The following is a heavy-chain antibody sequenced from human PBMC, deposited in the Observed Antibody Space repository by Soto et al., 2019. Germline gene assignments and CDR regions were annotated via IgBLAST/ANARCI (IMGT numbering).Heavy chain of an antibody. J-gene: IGHJ4*02. CDR1: GGSFSGNY. CDR2: INHVGSP. CDR3: ARGSIGARGVFGY. Sequence: PSETLSLTCGVYGGSFSGNYWTWIRQPPGKGLEWIGEINHVGSPNYNPSLKSRVTVSVDTSKNHFSLRLSSVTAADTAVYFCARGSIGARGVFGYWGQGIQVTVSS. D-gene: IGHD6-6*01. V-gene: IGHV4-34*01.